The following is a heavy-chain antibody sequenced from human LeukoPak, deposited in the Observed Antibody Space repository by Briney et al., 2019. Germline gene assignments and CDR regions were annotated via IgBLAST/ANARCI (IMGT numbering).Heavy chain of an antibody. V-gene: IGHV3-30*02. D-gene: IGHD5-12*01. CDR2: IRYDGNTQ. CDR1: GFTFSNYG. J-gene: IGHJ4*02. Sequence: PGGSLRLSCAASGFTFSNYGMHWVRLAPGKGLEWVAFIRYDGNTQDYADSVKGRFTISRDNAKNTLYLQMNSLRAEDTAVYYCARGPSGYHNTGGQGTLVTVSS. CDR3: ARGPSGYHNT.